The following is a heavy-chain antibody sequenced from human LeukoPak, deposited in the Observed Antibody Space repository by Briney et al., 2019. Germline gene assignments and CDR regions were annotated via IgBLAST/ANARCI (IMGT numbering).Heavy chain of an antibody. D-gene: IGHD5-18*01. Sequence: AASVKVSCKASGYTFTGYYMHWVRQAPGQGLEWIGWINPNSGGTNYAQKFQGRVTMTRDTSISTAYMELSRLRSDDTAVYYCASLRGSVDTAIPVNAFDIWGQGTMVTVSS. CDR2: INPNSGGT. CDR3: ASLRGSVDTAIPVNAFDI. CDR1: GYTFTGYY. J-gene: IGHJ3*02. V-gene: IGHV1-2*02.